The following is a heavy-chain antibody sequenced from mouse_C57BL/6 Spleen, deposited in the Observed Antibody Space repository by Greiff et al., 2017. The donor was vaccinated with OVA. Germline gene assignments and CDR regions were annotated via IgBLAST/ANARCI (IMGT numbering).Heavy chain of an antibody. CDR2: ISDGGSYT. CDR3: AREGYDSFAY. D-gene: IGHD2-4*01. J-gene: IGHJ3*01. CDR1: GFTFSSYA. V-gene: IGHV5-4*01. Sequence: DVLLVESWGGLVKPGGSLKLSCAASGFTFSSYAMSWVRQTPEKRLEWVATISDGGSYTYYPDNVKGRFTISRDNAKNNLYLQMSHLKSEDTAMYYCAREGYDSFAYWGQGTLVTVSA.